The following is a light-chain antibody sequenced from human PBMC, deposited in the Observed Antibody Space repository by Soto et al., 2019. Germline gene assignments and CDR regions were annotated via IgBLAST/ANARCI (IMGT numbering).Light chain of an antibody. CDR1: QGISNY. CDR3: QKYDSVPRT. Sequence: DIQMTQSPSSLSASVGDTVTITCRASQGISNYLAWYHQKPGKVPKLLIYAASTLPSGVPSRFSGSGSGTEFTLTISNLQPEDVATYYCQKYDSVPRTFGQGTKVEIK. V-gene: IGKV1-27*01. CDR2: AAS. J-gene: IGKJ1*01.